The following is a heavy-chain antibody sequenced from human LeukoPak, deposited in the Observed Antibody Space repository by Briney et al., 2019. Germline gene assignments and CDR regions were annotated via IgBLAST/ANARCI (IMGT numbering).Heavy chain of an antibody. V-gene: IGHV3-21*01. Sequence: SGGSLRLSCAASGFTFSSYSMNWVRQAPGKGLEWVSSISSSSSYIYYADSVRGRFTISRDNAKNSLYLQMNSLRAEDTAVYYCAREVRFDTGRYYLAYWGQGTLVTVSS. D-gene: IGHD3-22*01. CDR1: GFTFSSYS. CDR2: ISSSSSYI. CDR3: AREVRFDTGRYYLAY. J-gene: IGHJ4*02.